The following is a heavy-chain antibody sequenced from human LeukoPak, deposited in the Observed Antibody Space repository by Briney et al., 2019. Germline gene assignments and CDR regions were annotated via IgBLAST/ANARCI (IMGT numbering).Heavy chain of an antibody. V-gene: IGHV1-69*05. D-gene: IGHD5-12*01. Sequence: ASVKVSCKASGGTFSSYAISWVRQAPGQGLEWMGGIIPIFGTANYAQKFQGRVTITTDESTSTAYMELSGLRSEDTAVYYCARDSGYDSPGEPGYYYYYMDVWGKGTTVTVSS. CDR3: ARDSGYDSPGEPGYYYYYMDV. CDR1: GGTFSSYA. J-gene: IGHJ6*03. CDR2: IIPIFGTA.